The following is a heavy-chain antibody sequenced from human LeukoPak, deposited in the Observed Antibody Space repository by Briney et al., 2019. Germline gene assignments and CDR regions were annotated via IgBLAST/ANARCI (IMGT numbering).Heavy chain of an antibody. Sequence: GGSLILSCAASGFTFSNYAMNWVRQAPGKGLEWVSGISGRGESTYYADSVKGRFSISRDNSKSTLFLQVSSLRDEDTAVYYCTKSFLTAAGVASFWGQGTLVTVSS. J-gene: IGHJ4*02. D-gene: IGHD6-13*01. CDR2: ISGRGEST. V-gene: IGHV3-23*01. CDR3: TKSFLTAAGVASF. CDR1: GFTFSNYA.